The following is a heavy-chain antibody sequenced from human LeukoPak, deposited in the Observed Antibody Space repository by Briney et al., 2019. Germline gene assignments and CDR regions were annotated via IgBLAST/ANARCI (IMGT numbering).Heavy chain of an antibody. CDR2: TSSSDAGT. D-gene: IGHD2-21*01. CDR3: AKAPVTSCRGAYCYPFDS. V-gene: IGHV3-23*01. J-gene: IGHJ4*02. Sequence: GGSLRLSCAASGFTLSTYAMSWVRQTPGKGLEWVAATSSSDAGTYHADSVRGRFTISRDNSKNTLYLQMNSLRAEDAAVYFCAKAPVTSCRGAYCYPFDSWGEGTLVTVSS. CDR1: GFTLSTYA.